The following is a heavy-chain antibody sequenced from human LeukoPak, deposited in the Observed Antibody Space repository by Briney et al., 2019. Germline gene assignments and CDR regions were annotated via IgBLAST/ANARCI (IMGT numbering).Heavy chain of an antibody. CDR3: ARGNYGPFDY. D-gene: IGHD4-11*01. J-gene: IGHJ4*02. Sequence: ASETLSLTCAVSGGPISSGGYSWSWIRQPPGKGLEWIGYIYHSGSTYYNPSLKSRVTISVDRSKNQFSLKLSSVTAADTAVYYCARGNYGPFDYWGQGTLVTVSS. CDR1: GGPISSGGYS. CDR2: IYHSGST. V-gene: IGHV4-30-2*01.